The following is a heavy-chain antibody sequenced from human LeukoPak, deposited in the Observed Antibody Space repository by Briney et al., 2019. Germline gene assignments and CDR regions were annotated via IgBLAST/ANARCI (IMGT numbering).Heavy chain of an antibody. V-gene: IGHV1-2*02. CDR1: GYTFTGYY. CDR2: INPNSGGT. J-gene: IGHJ3*02. Sequence: ASVKVSCKASGYTFTGYYMHWVRQAPGQGLEWMGWINPNSGGTNYAQKFQGRVTMTRDTSISTAYMELSRLRSDDTAVYYCARDDLSQQLDAFDIWGQGTMVTVSS. CDR3: ARDDLSQQLDAFDI. D-gene: IGHD6-13*01.